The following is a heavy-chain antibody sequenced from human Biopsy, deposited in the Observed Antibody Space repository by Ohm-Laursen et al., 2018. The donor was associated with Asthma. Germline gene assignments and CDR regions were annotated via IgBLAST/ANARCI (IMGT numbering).Heavy chain of an antibody. D-gene: IGHD4-17*01. CDR2: IYSGGTS. J-gene: IGHJ4*02. Sequence: SLRLSCSASGFAVSRDHMFWVRQAPGKGLEWVSVIYSGGTSHTADSVRGRFTISRDYSKNTLYLQMHSLSSDDTAVYYCVSDFPKDYVRYNFQFWGQGTLVTVSS. CDR1: GFAVSRDH. CDR3: VSDFPKDYVRYNFQF. V-gene: IGHV3-53*05.